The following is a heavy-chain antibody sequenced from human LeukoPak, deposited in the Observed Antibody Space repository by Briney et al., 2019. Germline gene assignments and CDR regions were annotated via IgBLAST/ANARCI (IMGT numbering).Heavy chain of an antibody. J-gene: IGHJ4*02. V-gene: IGHV1-69*04. D-gene: IGHD4-11*01. CDR3: ARDRDYCNAATCYKPADF. CDR1: EGTFSNYA. CDR2: IIPIHDTT. Sequence: ASVKVSCKASEGTFSNYAIVWVRQAPGQGLEWMGRIIPIHDTTNYAQEFQDRITITADMSTSTAYMDLSSLRSEDTAVYYCARDRDYCNAATCYKPADFWGQGNLVTVSS.